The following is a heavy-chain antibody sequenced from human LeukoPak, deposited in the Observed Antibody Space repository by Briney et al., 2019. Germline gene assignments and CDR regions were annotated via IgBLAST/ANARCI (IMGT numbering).Heavy chain of an antibody. J-gene: IGHJ6*03. CDR2: ISSSSSYI. V-gene: IGHV3-21*01. Sequence: GGSLRLSCAASGFTFSSYSMNWVRQAPGKGLEWVSSISSSSSYIYYADSVKGRFTISRDNAKNSLYLQMNSLRAGDTAVYYCARPVDNYYYYYYMDVWGKGTTVTISS. CDR3: ARPVDNYYYYYYMDV. CDR1: GFTFSSYS. D-gene: IGHD3-9*01.